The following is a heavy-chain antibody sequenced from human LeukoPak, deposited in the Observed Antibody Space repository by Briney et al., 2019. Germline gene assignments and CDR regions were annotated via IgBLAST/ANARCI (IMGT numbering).Heavy chain of an antibody. D-gene: IGHD4-17*01. J-gene: IGHJ2*01. Sequence: SETLSLTCGVYGGSFSDYYWSWIRQPPAKGLEWIGEINHSGRSNYNLSLKSRVIISVDTSKNQFSLKLSSVTAADTATYYCARAFTYGDYGGYFDLWGRGTLVTVSS. V-gene: IGHV4-34*01. CDR2: INHSGRS. CDR3: ARAFTYGDYGGYFDL. CDR1: GGSFSDYY.